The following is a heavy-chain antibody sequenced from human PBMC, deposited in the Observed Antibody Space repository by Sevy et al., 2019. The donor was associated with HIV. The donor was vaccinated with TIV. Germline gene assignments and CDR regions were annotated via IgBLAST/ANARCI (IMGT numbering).Heavy chain of an antibody. V-gene: IGHV3-48*04. J-gene: IGHJ3*02. CDR2: ISSGGSSI. CDR3: ARHIVLMVYEPHKDGFYI. CDR1: GFTFSSFS. D-gene: IGHD2-8*01. Sequence: GGSLRLSCTASGFTFSSFSMSWIRQAPGKGLEWISYISSGGSSIKYADSVKGRFTISRDNAKNSLYLQMNSLRAEDTAVYYCARHIVLMVYEPHKDGFYIWGQGTMVTVSS.